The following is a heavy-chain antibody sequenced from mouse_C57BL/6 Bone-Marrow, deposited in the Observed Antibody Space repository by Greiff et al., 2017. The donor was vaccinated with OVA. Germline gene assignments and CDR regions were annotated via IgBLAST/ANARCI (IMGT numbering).Heavy chain of an antibody. CDR1: GYSITSGYY. CDR2: ISYDGSN. D-gene: IGHD1-1*01. V-gene: IGHV3-6*01. CDR3: ARDSTTSPLDY. Sequence: VQLQQSGPGLVKPSQSLSLTCSVTGYSITSGYYWNWIRQFPGNKLEWMGYISYDGSNNYNPSLKNRISITRDTSKNQFFLKLNSVTTEDTATYYCARDSTTSPLDYWGQGTSVTVSS. J-gene: IGHJ4*01.